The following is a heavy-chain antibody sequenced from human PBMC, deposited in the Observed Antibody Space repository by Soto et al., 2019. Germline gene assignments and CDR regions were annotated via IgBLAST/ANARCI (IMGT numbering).Heavy chain of an antibody. J-gene: IGHJ3*02. D-gene: IGHD3-10*01. Sequence: QVQLVQSGAEVKKPGASVKVSCKASGYTFTSYDINWVRQATGQGLEWMGWMNPNSGNTGYAQKFQGRVTMTRNTSRSKAYMELSSLRSEDTAVYYCARGINYYASGDDAFDIWGQGTRVTVSS. CDR3: ARGINYYASGDDAFDI. V-gene: IGHV1-8*01. CDR2: MNPNSGNT. CDR1: GYTFTSYD.